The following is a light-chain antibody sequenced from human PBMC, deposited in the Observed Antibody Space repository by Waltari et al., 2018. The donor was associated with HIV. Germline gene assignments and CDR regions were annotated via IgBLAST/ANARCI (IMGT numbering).Light chain of an antibody. CDR2: GAS. J-gene: IGKJ1*01. V-gene: IGKV3-20*01. CDR3: HQYDALPET. Sequence: EIVLTQSPGTLSLSPGEGATLSCKASEAISSSHLAWYQLKPRQAPRLLIYGASVRAADVPDRFSGRAFVADFTLAITRLEPDDFAVYFCHQYDALPETFGQGT. CDR1: EAISSSH.